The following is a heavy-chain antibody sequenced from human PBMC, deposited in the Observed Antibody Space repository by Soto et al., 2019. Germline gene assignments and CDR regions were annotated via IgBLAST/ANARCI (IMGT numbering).Heavy chain of an antibody. CDR2: IKSKTDGGTT. V-gene: IGHV3-15*01. Sequence: GGSLRVSCAASGFTFCNAWMSWVRQASGEGLEWVGRIKSKTDGGTTDYAAPVKGRFTISRDDSKNTLYLQMNTLKTEDTAVYYCTTDVTYYDFWSGYYPDAFDIWGQGTMVTVSS. D-gene: IGHD3-3*01. CDR1: GFTFCNAW. CDR3: TTDVTYYDFWSGYYPDAFDI. J-gene: IGHJ3*02.